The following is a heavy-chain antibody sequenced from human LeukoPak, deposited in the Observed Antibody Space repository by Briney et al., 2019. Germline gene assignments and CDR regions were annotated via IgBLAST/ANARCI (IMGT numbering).Heavy chain of an antibody. Sequence: SETLSLTCTVSGGSISSYYWSWIRQPPGKGLEWIGYIYYSGSTNYNPSLKSRVTISVDTSKNQFSLKLSSVTAADTAVYYCASTRQAAAAYYFDYWGQGTLVTVSS. CDR3: ASTRQAAAAYYFDY. CDR1: GGSISSYY. J-gene: IGHJ4*02. V-gene: IGHV4-59*01. D-gene: IGHD6-13*01. CDR2: IYYSGST.